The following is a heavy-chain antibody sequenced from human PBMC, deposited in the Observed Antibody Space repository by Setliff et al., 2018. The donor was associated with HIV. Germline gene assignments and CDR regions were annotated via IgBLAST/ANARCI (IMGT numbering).Heavy chain of an antibody. CDR1: EFTFGNYA. Sequence: GGSLRLSCAASEFTFGNYAMGWVRQAPGKGLEWVSAISGDGGRTHVAGPVKGRLSTSRDNSKNTMYLQMKSLRADDTAVYYCARVRPRQLVSTNPPYYFDYWGQGTLVTVSS. CDR2: ISGDGGRT. D-gene: IGHD6-13*01. V-gene: IGHV3-23*01. J-gene: IGHJ4*02. CDR3: ARVRPRQLVSTNPPYYFDY.